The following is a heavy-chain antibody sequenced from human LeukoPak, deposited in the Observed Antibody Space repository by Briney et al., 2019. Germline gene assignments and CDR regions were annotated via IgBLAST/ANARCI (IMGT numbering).Heavy chain of an antibody. Sequence: ASVKVSCKASGYTFTSYDINWVRQATGQGLEWMGWMNPNSGNTGYAQKFQGRVTMTRNTSISTAYMELSSLRSEDTAVYYCARVGGHSYGPEFDYWGQGTLVTVSS. CDR1: GYTFTSYD. CDR3: ARVGGHSYGPEFDY. J-gene: IGHJ4*02. D-gene: IGHD5-18*01. CDR2: MNPNSGNT. V-gene: IGHV1-8*01.